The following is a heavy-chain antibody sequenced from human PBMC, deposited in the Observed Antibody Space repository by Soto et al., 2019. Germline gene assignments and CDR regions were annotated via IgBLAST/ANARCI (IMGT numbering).Heavy chain of an antibody. CDR1: GYTFTTYD. CDR2: ISAYNGNT. Sequence: ASVKVSCKASGYTFTTYDISWVRQAPGQGLEWMGWISAYNGNTNYAQKLQGRVTMTTDTSTSTAYMELRSLRSDDTAVYYCARLGCSGGSCYFDYWGQGTLVTVSS. CDR3: ARLGCSGGSCYFDY. D-gene: IGHD2-15*01. J-gene: IGHJ4*02. V-gene: IGHV1-18*01.